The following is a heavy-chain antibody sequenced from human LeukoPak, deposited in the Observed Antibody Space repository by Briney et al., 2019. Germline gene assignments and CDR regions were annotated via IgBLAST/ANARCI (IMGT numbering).Heavy chain of an antibody. CDR1: GCSISSGCYY. V-gene: IGHV4-31*03. CDR2: IYYSGSN. D-gene: IGHD3-3*01. Sequence: LSQTLTLTCTVSGCSISSGCYYWSWIRQHPGKGLEWIGNIYYSGSNYYHPSLKSRATTSVETSKNQFSLKLSSGTAANTAVYYCARAYSNDFWSGYYPTGYFQHWGQGTLVTVSS. CDR3: ARAYSNDFWSGYYPTGYFQH. J-gene: IGHJ1*01.